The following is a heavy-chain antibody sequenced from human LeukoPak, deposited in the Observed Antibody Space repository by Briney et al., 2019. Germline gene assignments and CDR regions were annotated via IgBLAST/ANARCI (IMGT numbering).Heavy chain of an antibody. CDR1: GGSFSGYY. CDR3: ARGSDCSSTSCEATMVRGVITFFDY. J-gene: IGHJ4*02. Sequence: SETLSLTCAVYGGSFSGYYWSWIRQPPGKGLEWIGEINHSGSTNYNPSLKSRVTISVDTSKNQFSLKLSSVTAADTAVYYCARGSDCSSTSCEATMVRGVITFFDYWGQGTLVTVSS. V-gene: IGHV4-34*01. CDR2: INHSGST. D-gene: IGHD3-10*01.